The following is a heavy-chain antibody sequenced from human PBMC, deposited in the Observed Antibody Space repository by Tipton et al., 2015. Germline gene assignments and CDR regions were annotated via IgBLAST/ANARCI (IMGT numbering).Heavy chain of an antibody. CDR3: ARVDSLAAQYYFDY. J-gene: IGHJ4*02. D-gene: IGHD3/OR15-3a*01. Sequence: SLRLSCAASGFTFSSYWMSWVRQAPGKGLEWVSSISTSSYYIYYADSVKGRFTISRDNAKNSLYLQMNSPRVEDTAVYYCARVDSLAAQYYFDYWGQGTLVTVSS. CDR2: ISTSSYYI. CDR1: GFTFSSYW. V-gene: IGHV3-21*04.